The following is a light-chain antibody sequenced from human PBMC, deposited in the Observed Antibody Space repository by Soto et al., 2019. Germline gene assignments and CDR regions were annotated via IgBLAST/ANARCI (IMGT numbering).Light chain of an antibody. CDR1: SRDVGGYDH. CDR3: WSRAGSPAV. J-gene: IGLJ1*01. V-gene: IGLV2-8*01. Sequence: QSALTQPPSASGSPGQSVTISCTGTSRDVGGYDHVSWLQQHPGRAPKFLIYEVTKRPSGVPDRFSASRSGNTASLTVSGLQAEDEADYYCWSRAGSPAVFGSGTKVTVL. CDR2: EVT.